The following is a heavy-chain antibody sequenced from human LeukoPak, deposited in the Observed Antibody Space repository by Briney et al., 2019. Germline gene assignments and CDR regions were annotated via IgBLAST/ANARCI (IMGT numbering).Heavy chain of an antibody. V-gene: IGHV4-59*01. CDR3: ARDKGHSGYEFDY. Sequence: SETLSLTCTVSGGSISSYYWSWIRQPPGKGLEWIGYIYYSGSTNYNPSLKSRVTISVDTSKNQFSLKLSSVTAADTAVYYCARDKGHSGYEFDYWGQGTLVTVSS. D-gene: IGHD5-12*01. CDR2: IYYSGST. J-gene: IGHJ4*02. CDR1: GGSISSYY.